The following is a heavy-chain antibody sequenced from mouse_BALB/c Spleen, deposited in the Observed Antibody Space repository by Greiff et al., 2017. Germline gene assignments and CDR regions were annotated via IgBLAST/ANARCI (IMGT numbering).Heavy chain of an antibody. V-gene: IGHV5-4*02. Sequence: VMLVESGGGLVKPGGSLKLSCAASGFTFSDYYMYWVRQTPEKRLEWVATISDGGSYTYYPDSVKGRFTISRDNAKNNLYLQMSSLKSEDTAMYYCARGYYYGYWFAYWGQGTLVTVSA. D-gene: IGHD1-2*01. CDR1: GFTFSDYY. CDR2: ISDGGSYT. J-gene: IGHJ3*01. CDR3: ARGYYYGYWFAY.